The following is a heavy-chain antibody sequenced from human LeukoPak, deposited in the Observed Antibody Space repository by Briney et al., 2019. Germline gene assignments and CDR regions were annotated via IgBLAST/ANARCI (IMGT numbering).Heavy chain of an antibody. J-gene: IGHJ4*02. Sequence: KGGESLKISWKGSGYSFTSYWIGWVRPMPGKGLEWMGIIYPGDSDTRYSPSFQGQVTISADKSISTAYLQWSSLKASDTAMYYCASAPRVVGPFDYWGQGTLVTVSS. CDR3: ASAPRVVGPFDY. CDR2: IYPGDSDT. CDR1: GYSFTSYW. V-gene: IGHV5-51*01. D-gene: IGHD1-26*01.